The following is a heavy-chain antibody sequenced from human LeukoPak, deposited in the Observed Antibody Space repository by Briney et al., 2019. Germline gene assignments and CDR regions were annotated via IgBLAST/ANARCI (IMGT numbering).Heavy chain of an antibody. D-gene: IGHD6-19*01. CDR2: INWNGGST. V-gene: IGHV3-20*04. CDR1: GFTFDDYG. CDR3: ARDRDSSGWYAYFDY. J-gene: IGHJ4*02. Sequence: GGSLRLSCAASGFTFDDYGMSWVRQAPGKGLEWVSGINWNGGSTGYADSVKGRFTISRDNAKNSLYLQMNSLRAEDTAVYYCARDRDSSGWYAYFDYWGQGTLVTVSS.